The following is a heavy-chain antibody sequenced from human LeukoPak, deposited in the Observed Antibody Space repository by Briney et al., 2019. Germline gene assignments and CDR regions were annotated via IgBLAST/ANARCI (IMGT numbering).Heavy chain of an antibody. CDR2: FSGGGASR. V-gene: IGHV3-23*01. D-gene: IGHD5-18*01. Sequence: GGSLRLSCAASGFTFSNYARKWVRQAQGKGLEWVSGFSGGGASRDYADSVKGRFTISRDNSKNTLYLQMNSLRAEDTAVYYCAREAAMVAFDYWGQGTLVTVSS. CDR3: AREAAMVAFDY. CDR1: GFTFSNYA. J-gene: IGHJ4*02.